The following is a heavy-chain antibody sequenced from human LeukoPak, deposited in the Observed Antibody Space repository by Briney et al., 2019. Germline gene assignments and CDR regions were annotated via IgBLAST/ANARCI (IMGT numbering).Heavy chain of an antibody. CDR1: GFTFSNYW. CDR2: IKTDGSEK. V-gene: IGHV3-7*01. CDR3: ARDLVVGATLPCGPFDY. Sequence: TGGSLRLSCEGSGFTFSNYWMGWVRQAPGKGLQWVANIKTDGSEKYYVDSVKGRFTISRDNSKNTLYLQMNSLRAEDTAVYYCARDLVVGATLPCGPFDYWGQGTLVTVSS. J-gene: IGHJ4*02. D-gene: IGHD1-26*01.